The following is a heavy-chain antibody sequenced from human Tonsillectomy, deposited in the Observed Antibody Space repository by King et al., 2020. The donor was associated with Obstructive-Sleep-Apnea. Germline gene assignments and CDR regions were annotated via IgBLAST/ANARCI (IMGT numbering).Heavy chain of an antibody. Sequence: VQLVESGGGLVQPGRSLRLSCAASGFTFDDYAMHWVRQAPGKGLEWVSGISWNSGSIGYADSVKGRFTISRDNAKNSLYLQMNSLRAEDTALYFCTPEYSSSWYGIFDYWGQGTLVTVSS. CDR1: GFTFDDYA. CDR3: TPEYSSSWYGIFDY. CDR2: ISWNSGSI. V-gene: IGHV3-9*01. J-gene: IGHJ4*02. D-gene: IGHD6-13*01.